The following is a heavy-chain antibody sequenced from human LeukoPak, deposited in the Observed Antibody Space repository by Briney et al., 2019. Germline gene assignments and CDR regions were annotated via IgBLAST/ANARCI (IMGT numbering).Heavy chain of an antibody. Sequence: ASVKVSCKASGYPFSSYDINWVRQATGRGLEWLRWMNPNSGDTGYAQKFQGRITMTRDTSITTAYMELSSLRSEDTAVYYCAREVILTGYYGSKSQYGMDVWGQGTTVTVSS. CDR1: GYPFSSYD. CDR3: AREVILTGYYGSKSQYGMDV. V-gene: IGHV1-8*01. CDR2: MNPNSGDT. D-gene: IGHD3-9*01. J-gene: IGHJ6*02.